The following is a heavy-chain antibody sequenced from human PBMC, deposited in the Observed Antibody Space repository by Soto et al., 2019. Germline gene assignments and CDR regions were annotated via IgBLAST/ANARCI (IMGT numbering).Heavy chain of an antibody. Sequence: GGSLRLSCAASGFTFSSYAMSWVRQAPGKGLEWVSAISGSGGSTYYADSVKGRFTISRDNSKNTLYLQMNSLRAEDTAVYYCAKSRARGVIYYYMDVWGKGTTVTVSS. CDR2: ISGSGGST. CDR3: AKSRARGVIYYYMDV. J-gene: IGHJ6*03. D-gene: IGHD3-10*01. CDR1: GFTFSSYA. V-gene: IGHV3-23*01.